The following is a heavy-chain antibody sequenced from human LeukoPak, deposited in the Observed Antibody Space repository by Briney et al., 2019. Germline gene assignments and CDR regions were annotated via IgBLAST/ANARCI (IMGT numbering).Heavy chain of an antibody. Sequence: GGSLRLSCAASGFTFSSFAMSWVRQAPGMGLEWVSAISDGGGSTYYADSVKGRFTISRDNSKHTLYLQINSLRAEDTAIYYCAKDAPSSWTNFDYWGQGSLVTVSS. CDR3: AKDAPSSWTNFDY. CDR2: ISDGGGST. J-gene: IGHJ4*02. D-gene: IGHD6-13*01. CDR1: GFTFSSFA. V-gene: IGHV3-23*01.